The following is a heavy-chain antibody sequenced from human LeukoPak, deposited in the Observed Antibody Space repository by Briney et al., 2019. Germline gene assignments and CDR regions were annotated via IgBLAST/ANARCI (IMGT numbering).Heavy chain of an antibody. CDR3: VRDASLGAFDI. J-gene: IGHJ3*02. Sequence: GGSLRLACAASGFTFTTYGFHWVRQAPGKGLEWVALMTYDGSKQYYADSVQGRFTISRDNSKRTVDLQMNSLRADDTAMYYCVRDASLGAFDIWGQGTMVTVSS. CDR2: MTYDGSKQ. D-gene: IGHD3-16*01. V-gene: IGHV3-30*12. CDR1: GFTFTTYG.